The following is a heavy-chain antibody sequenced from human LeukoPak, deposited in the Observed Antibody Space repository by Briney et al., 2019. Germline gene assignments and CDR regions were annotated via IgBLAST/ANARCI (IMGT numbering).Heavy chain of an antibody. Sequence: PGRSLRLSCAVSGFPFSNSWMYWVRQAPGKGLEGVANIKSEGSGISYVDSVKGRFIISRDNARNSLYLQMNSLGVEDTAVYFCAGGSSMDVWGKGTTVTVSS. V-gene: IGHV3-7*03. CDR3: AGGSSMDV. CDR1: GFPFSNSW. J-gene: IGHJ6*04. D-gene: IGHD1-26*01. CDR2: IKSEGSGI.